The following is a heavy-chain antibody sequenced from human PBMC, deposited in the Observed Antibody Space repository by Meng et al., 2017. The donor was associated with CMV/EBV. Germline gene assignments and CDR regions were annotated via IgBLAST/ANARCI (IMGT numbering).Heavy chain of an antibody. Sequence: GSFSGYYWSWIRQPPGKGLEWIGEINHSGSTNYNPSLKSRVTISVDTSKNQFSLKLSSVTAADTAVYYCARGRYCSSTSCPRGYFDLWGRGTLVTVSS. CDR2: INHSGST. J-gene: IGHJ2*01. CDR3: ARGRYCSSTSCPRGYFDL. CDR1: GSFSGYY. V-gene: IGHV4-34*01. D-gene: IGHD2-2*01.